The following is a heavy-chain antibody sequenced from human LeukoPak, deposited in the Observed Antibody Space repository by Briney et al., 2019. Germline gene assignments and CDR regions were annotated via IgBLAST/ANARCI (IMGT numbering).Heavy chain of an antibody. D-gene: IGHD3-22*01. Sequence: SETLSLTCAVYGGSFSGYYWSWIRQPPGKGLEWIGEINHSGSTNYNPSLKSRVTISVDTSKNQFSLKLSSVTAADTAVYYCAGSGYYYPHAFDIWGQGTMVTVSS. CDR1: GGSFSGYY. CDR3: AGSGYYYPHAFDI. CDR2: INHSGST. J-gene: IGHJ3*02. V-gene: IGHV4-34*01.